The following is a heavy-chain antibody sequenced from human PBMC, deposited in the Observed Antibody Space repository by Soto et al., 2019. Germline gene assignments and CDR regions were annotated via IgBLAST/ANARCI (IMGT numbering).Heavy chain of an antibody. Sequence: QVQLQQWGAGLLKPSETLSLTCAVYGGSFSGYYWSWIRQPPGKGLEWMGEINHSGSTNYNPSLKSRVTISVDTSKNQFSLKLSSVTAADTAVYYCARALSDADYGGNSGLFWVWGQGTTVTVSS. CDR2: INHSGST. V-gene: IGHV4-34*01. J-gene: IGHJ6*02. CDR1: GGSFSGYY. D-gene: IGHD4-17*01. CDR3: ARALSDADYGGNSGLFWV.